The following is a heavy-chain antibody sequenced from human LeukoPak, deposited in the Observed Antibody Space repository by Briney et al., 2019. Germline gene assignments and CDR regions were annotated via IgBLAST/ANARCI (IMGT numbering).Heavy chain of an antibody. CDR3: AREFWSGYYAKYFDY. D-gene: IGHD3-3*01. CDR2: ISGSGGST. Sequence: GGSLRLSCAASGFTLSSYAMSWVRQAPGKGLEWVSAISGSGGSTYYADSVKGRFTISRDNSKNTLYLQMNSLRAEDTAVYYCAREFWSGYYAKYFDYWGQGTLVTVSS. V-gene: IGHV3-23*01. J-gene: IGHJ4*02. CDR1: GFTLSSYA.